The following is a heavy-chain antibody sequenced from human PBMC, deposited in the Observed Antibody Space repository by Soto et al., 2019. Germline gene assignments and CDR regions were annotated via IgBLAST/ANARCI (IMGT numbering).Heavy chain of an antibody. CDR1: GYTFTSYY. J-gene: IGHJ6*02. D-gene: IGHD2-2*01. CDR3: ARDKSIVVVPAALRYGMDV. V-gene: IGHV1-46*01. CDR2: INPSGGST. Sequence: SVKVSCKASGYTFTSYYMHWVRQAPGQGLEWMGIINPSGGSTSYAQKFQGRVTMTRDTSTSTVYMELSSLRSEDTAVYYCARDKSIVVVPAALRYGMDVWGQGTTVTVSS.